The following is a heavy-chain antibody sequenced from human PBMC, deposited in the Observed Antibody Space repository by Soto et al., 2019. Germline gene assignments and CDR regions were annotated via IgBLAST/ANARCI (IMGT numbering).Heavy chain of an antibody. CDR3: ARDQEDIVVVPAADY. J-gene: IGHJ4*02. CDR2: ISSSSSYI. Sequence: EVQLVESGGGLVKPGGSLRLSCAASGFTFSSYSMNWVRQAPGKGLEWVSSISSSSSYIYYADSVKGRFTISRDNAKNSLYLQMNSLRAEDTAVYYCARDQEDIVVVPAADYWGQGTLVTVSS. CDR1: GFTFSSYS. D-gene: IGHD2-2*01. V-gene: IGHV3-21*01.